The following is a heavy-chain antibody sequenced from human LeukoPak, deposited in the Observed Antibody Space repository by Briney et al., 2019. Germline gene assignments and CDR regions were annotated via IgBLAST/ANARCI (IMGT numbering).Heavy chain of an antibody. CDR2: ISAYNGNT. J-gene: IGHJ5*02. D-gene: IGHD6-13*01. CDR3: ATKLPGIAAAATPLDNWLDP. CDR1: GYTFTSYG. Sequence: ASVKVSCKASGYTFTSYGIGWLRQAPGQGLEWMGWISAYNGNTNYAQKLQGRVTMTTDTSTSTAYMELRSLRSDDTAVYYCATKLPGIAAAATPLDNWLDPWGQGTLVTVSS. V-gene: IGHV1-18*01.